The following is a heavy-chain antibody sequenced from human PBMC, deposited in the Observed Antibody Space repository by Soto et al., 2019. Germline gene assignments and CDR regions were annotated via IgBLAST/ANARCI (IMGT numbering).Heavy chain of an antibody. V-gene: IGHV3-15*07. CDR3: TTGPQGAYCGGDCYSFDY. CDR1: GFTFSNAW. D-gene: IGHD2-21*02. J-gene: IGHJ4*02. CDR2: IKSKTDGGTT. Sequence: GGSLRLSCAASGFTFSNAWMNWVRQAPGKGLEWVGRIKSKTDGGTTDYAAPVKGRFTISRDDSKNTLYLQMNSLKTEDTAVYYCTTGPQGAYCGGDCYSFDYWGQGTLVTVSS.